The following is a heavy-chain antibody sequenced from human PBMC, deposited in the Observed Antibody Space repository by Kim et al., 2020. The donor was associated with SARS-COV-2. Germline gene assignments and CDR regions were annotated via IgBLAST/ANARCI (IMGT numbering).Heavy chain of an antibody. CDR1: GYSISSGYY. J-gene: IGHJ5*02. Sequence: SETLSLTCTVSGYSISSGYYWGWIRQPPGKGLEWIGSIYHSGSTYYNPSLKSRVTISVDTSKNQFSLKLSSVTAADTAVYYCARGLGHYYGSGSYTWFDP. CDR2: IYHSGST. V-gene: IGHV4-38-2*02. CDR3: ARGLGHYYGSGSYTWFDP. D-gene: IGHD3-10*01.